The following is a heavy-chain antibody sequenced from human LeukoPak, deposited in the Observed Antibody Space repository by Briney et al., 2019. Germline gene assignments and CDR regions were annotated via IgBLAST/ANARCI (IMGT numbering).Heavy chain of an antibody. Sequence: ASVKVSCKASGYTFTSSDINWVRQATGQGLEWMGWINPKSGRTGYAKKFQARVSMTMNTSISTAYMEVSSLGFEDTAVYYCARGRSGLAAAGTYDNWGHGTLITVSS. CDR3: ARGRSGLAAAGTYDN. D-gene: IGHD6-13*01. V-gene: IGHV1-8*01. CDR1: GYTFTSSD. J-gene: IGHJ4*01. CDR2: INPKSGRT.